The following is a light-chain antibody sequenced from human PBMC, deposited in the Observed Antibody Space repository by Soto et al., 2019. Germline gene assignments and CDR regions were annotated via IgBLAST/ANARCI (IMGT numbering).Light chain of an antibody. CDR1: SSDVGGYNY. J-gene: IGLJ3*02. Sequence: QPVLTQPRSVSGSPGQSVTISCTGTSSDVGGYNYVSWYQHHPGKAPKLMIYDVSKRPSGVPDRFSGSKSGNTASLTISGLQAEDEADYYCCSYAGSYTWVFGGGTQLTVL. V-gene: IGLV2-11*01. CDR3: CSYAGSYTWV. CDR2: DVS.